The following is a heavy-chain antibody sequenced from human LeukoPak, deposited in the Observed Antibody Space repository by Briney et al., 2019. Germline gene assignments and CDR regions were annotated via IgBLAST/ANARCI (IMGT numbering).Heavy chain of an antibody. CDR3: ARHLGYCSGGTCYSFYYYGMDV. V-gene: IGHV4-59*08. CDR2: TYYSGST. D-gene: IGHD2-15*01. CDR1: KGSISNYY. J-gene: IGHJ6*02. Sequence: SETLSLTCTVSKGSISNYYWSWIRQSPGKGLEWIGYTYYSGSTNYNPSLKSRVTISVDTSKNQFSLKLSSVTAADTAVYYCARHLGYCSGGTCYSFYYYGMDVWGQGTTVTLSS.